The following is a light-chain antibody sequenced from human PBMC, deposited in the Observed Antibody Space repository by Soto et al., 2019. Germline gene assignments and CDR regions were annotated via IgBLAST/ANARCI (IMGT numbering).Light chain of an antibody. CDR2: AAS. CDR1: QGISSY. Sequence: DIQMTQSPSSLSASVGDRVTITCRASQGISSYLNCYQQKPGKAPKLLIYAASSLQSGVPSRFSGSGSGTDFTLTISSLQPEDFATYYCQQSYSTPPITFGQGTRLE. J-gene: IGKJ5*01. CDR3: QQSYSTPPIT. V-gene: IGKV1-39*01.